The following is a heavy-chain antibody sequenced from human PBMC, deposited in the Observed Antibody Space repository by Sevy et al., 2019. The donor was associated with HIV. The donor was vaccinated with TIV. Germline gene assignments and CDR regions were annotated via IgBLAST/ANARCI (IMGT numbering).Heavy chain of an antibody. Sequence: ASVKVSCKASGYTLTGYYMHWVRQAPGQGLEWMGWINPNSGGTNYAQKFQGRVTMTRDTSISTAYMELSRLRSDDTAVYYCARDPYYYDSSGYYAYQYFQHWGQGTLVTVSS. CDR2: INPNSGGT. CDR3: ARDPYYYDSSGYYAYQYFQH. V-gene: IGHV1-2*02. CDR1: GYTLTGYY. J-gene: IGHJ1*01. D-gene: IGHD3-22*01.